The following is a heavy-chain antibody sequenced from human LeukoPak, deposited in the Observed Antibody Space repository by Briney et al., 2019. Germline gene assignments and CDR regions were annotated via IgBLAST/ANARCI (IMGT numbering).Heavy chain of an antibody. CDR1: GFTYSSYA. CDR3: AKGGRFGGNSYFDY. V-gene: IGHV3-23*01. Sequence: GGSLRLTCTASGFTYSSYAINRVRQPPGKGLEWVSGISGSGGSTFYADSVKGRFTISRDNSKNTVSLQMKNVRAEDTAVYYWAKGGRFGGNSYFDYWGQGTLVTVSS. D-gene: IGHD4-23*01. J-gene: IGHJ4*02. CDR2: ISGSGGST.